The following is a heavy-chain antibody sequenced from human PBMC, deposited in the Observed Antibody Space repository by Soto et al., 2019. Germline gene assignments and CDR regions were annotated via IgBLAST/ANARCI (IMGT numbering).Heavy chain of an antibody. D-gene: IGHD4-17*01. CDR1: GASISSSNYY. V-gene: IGHV4-39*01. J-gene: IGHJ6*02. CDR3: ARHGNTVTTGYYYGMDV. Sequence: PSETLSLTCTVSGASISSSNYYWGWIRQPPGRGLEWIGTMYYSGRTYYNPSLKSRVTTSVDTSKNQFSLKLSAVTATDTAVYYCARHGNTVTTGYYYGMDVWGQGTTVTAP. CDR2: MYYSGRT.